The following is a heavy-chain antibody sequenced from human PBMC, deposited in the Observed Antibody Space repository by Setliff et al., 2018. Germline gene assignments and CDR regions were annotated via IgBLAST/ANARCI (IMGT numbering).Heavy chain of an antibody. CDR2: IHHSGKA. Sequence: SETLSLTCAVSGFSISSGYYWGWIRQPPGKGLEWIVNIHHSGKAYYNPSLKSRVTMSVDTSKNQFSLNLSSVTAADTAVYYCARVTGFLYIDVWGKGTTVTVSS. J-gene: IGHJ6*03. V-gene: IGHV4-38-2*01. CDR1: GFSISSGYY. CDR3: ARVTGFLYIDV. D-gene: IGHD3-3*01.